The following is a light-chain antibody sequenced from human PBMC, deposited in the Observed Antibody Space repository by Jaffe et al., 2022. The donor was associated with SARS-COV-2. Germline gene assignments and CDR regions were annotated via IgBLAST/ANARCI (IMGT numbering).Light chain of an antibody. V-gene: IGKV1-5*03. Sequence: DIQMTQSPSTLSASVGDRVTITCRASQSITTWLAWYQQKPGKAPNLLISKASTLESGVPSTFSGSGSGTEFTLTISSLQPDDFATYYCQQYHTFPWTFGQGTKVEIK. CDR3: QQYHTFPWT. CDR1: QSITTW. J-gene: IGKJ1*01. CDR2: KAS.